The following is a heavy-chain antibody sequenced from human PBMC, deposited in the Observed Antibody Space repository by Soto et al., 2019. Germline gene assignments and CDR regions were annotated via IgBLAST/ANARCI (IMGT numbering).Heavy chain of an antibody. CDR2: IYHSGST. V-gene: IGHV4-4*02. J-gene: IGHJ4*02. Sequence: SETLSLTCAVSGGSISSSNWWSWVRQPPGKGLEWIGEIYHSGSTNYNPSLGSRVTISVDKSKNQFSLKMTSVTGADTAVYYCARGRSHEWELLVQYFDYWGQGTLVTVSS. CDR3: ARGRSHEWELLVQYFDY. D-gene: IGHD1-26*01. CDR1: GGSISSSNW.